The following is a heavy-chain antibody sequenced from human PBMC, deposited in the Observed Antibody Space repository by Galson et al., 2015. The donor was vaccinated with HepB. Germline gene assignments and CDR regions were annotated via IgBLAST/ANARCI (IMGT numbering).Heavy chain of an antibody. CDR2: INTNTGNP. J-gene: IGHJ5*02. V-gene: IGHV7-4-1*02. D-gene: IGHD3-10*01. CDR3: ARTPYYGSGSSSNAWFDP. Sequence: SVKVSCKASGYIFTNYAMNWVRQAPGQGLEWMGWINTNTGNPTYAQGVTGRFVFSLDNSVSTTYLQISGLKAEDTALYYCARTPYYGSGSSSNAWFDPWGQGTLVTVSS. CDR1: GYIFTNYA.